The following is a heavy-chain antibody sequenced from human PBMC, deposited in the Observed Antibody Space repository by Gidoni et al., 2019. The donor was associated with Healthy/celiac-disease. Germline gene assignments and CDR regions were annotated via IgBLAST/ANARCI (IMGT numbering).Heavy chain of an antibody. V-gene: IGHV3-23*01. J-gene: IGHJ4*02. CDR2: ISGSGGST. CDR3: AKVTELLWFGDDVFDY. CDR1: GFTFSSYA. Sequence: GGSLRLSCAASGFTFSSYAMSWVRQAPGKGLEWVSAISGSGGSTYYADSVKGRFTISRDNSKNTLYLQMNSLRAEDTAVYYCAKVTELLWFGDDVFDYWGQGTLVTVSS. D-gene: IGHD3-10*01.